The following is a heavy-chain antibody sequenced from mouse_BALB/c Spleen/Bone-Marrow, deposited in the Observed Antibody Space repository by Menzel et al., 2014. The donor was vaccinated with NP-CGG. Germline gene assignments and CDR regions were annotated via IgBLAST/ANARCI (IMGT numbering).Heavy chain of an antibody. CDR1: GFSLXSYG. CDR3: ARDRSYYGMDY. CDR2: IWAGGST. J-gene: IGHJ4*01. Sequence: QVQLKHSGPGLVAPSQSLSITCTVSGFSLXSYGVHWVRQSPGKGLEWLGVIWAGGSTNYNSALMSRLSISKDNSKSXVFLKMNGLQTDDTAMYYCARDRSYYGMDYWGQGTSVTVSS. V-gene: IGHV2-9*02.